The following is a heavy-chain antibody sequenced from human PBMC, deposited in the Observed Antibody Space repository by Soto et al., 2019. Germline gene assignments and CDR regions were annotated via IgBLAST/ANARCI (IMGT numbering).Heavy chain of an antibody. CDR3: ARDRVYYYDNSGYYNFDY. D-gene: IGHD3-22*01. J-gene: IGHJ4*02. CDR2: VSYDGSKQ. V-gene: IGHV3-30-3*01. CDR1: GFTFSNYA. Sequence: QVQLVESGGGVVQPGRSLRVSCAASGFTFSNYAMHWVRQAPGKGLEWVAVVSYDGSKQFYADSVEGRFTISRDSSKSTLYLHMDNLSDEDTAVYYCARDRVYYYDNSGYYNFDYWGQGTVVTVSS.